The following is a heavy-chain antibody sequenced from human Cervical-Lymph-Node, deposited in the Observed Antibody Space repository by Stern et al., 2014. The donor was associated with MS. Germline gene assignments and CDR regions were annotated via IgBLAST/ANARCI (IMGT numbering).Heavy chain of an antibody. D-gene: IGHD3-9*01. V-gene: IGHV2-5*02. CDR2: IYSDGVK. J-gene: IGHJ6*02. Sequence: QITLKESGPTLVKPTETLTLTCSLSGFSIRTSGVGVGWIRQPPGKALEWLALIYSDGVKRYTQTLKSRLTVSQDTSKTQVALTMTTLDPVNTPTYYGARQGNVDWSPHSYYVMDVWGQGTTVTVTS. CDR1: GFSIRTSGVG. CDR3: ARQGNVDWSPHSYYVMDV.